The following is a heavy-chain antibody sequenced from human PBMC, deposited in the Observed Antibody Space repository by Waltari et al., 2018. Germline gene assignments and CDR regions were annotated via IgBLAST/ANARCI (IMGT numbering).Heavy chain of an antibody. J-gene: IGHJ4*02. V-gene: IGHV3-74*01. CDR2: INFDGSRI. CDR3: AVRAKEGYCEGGSCHARLDS. CDR1: GCILDHYV. D-gene: IGHD2-15*01. Sequence: EVRVVESGGGSGEPGGSLWLSCAASGCILDHYVMHWVRQPPGKGLEWLSRINFDGSRITYADSVKGRFTISRDTPKSTLYLQINSLRVEDTAVYYCAVRAKEGYCEGGSCHARLDSWGQGTLVSVSS.